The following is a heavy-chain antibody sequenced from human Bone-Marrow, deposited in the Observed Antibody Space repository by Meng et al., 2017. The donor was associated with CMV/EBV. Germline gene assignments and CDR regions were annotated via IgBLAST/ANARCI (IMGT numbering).Heavy chain of an antibody. CDR3: ARDEWNGSYPN. CDR2: INPRDGST. D-gene: IGHD1-26*01. Sequence: SCTASGYTFTNYFIHWVRQAPGQGLEWMGIINPRDGSTSYPQKFQGRITMTRDTSTNTVHVELSSLTSEDTAVYYCARDEWNGSYPNWGQGTLVTVSS. V-gene: IGHV1-46*01. CDR1: GYTFTNYF. J-gene: IGHJ4*02.